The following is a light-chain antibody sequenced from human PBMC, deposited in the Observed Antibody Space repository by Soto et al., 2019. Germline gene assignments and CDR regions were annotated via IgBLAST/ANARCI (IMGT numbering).Light chain of an antibody. CDR2: GAS. V-gene: IGKV3-15*01. J-gene: IGKJ2*01. CDR3: QQYNDWHPMYT. CDR1: QSVSSN. Sequence: EIVMTQAPDTLSVSPGERATLSCRASQSVSSNLAWYQQKPGQAPRLLIYGASTRATGIPARFSGSGSGTEFALTINSLQSEDFAVYYCQQYNDWHPMYTFGQGTKLEIK.